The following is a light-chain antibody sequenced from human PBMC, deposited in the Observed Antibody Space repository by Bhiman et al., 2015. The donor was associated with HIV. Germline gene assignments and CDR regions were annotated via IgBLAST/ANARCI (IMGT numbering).Light chain of an antibody. CDR2: VNTDGSH. Sequence: QLVLTQSPSASASLGASVKLTCTLSSGHNNYAIAWHQQQPEKGPRYLMRVNTDGSHAKGDGIPNRFSSSSSGAERHLIISSLQSEDEADYYCQTWGTGIHVFGTGTKVTVL. CDR1: SGHNNYA. J-gene: IGLJ1*01. V-gene: IGLV4-69*01. CDR3: QTWGTGIHV.